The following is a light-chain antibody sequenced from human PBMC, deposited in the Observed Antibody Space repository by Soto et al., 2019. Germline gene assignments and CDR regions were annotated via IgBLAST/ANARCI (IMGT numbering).Light chain of an antibody. CDR1: QSVSSN. Sequence: EIGLTQSPGTLSVSLGERATLSGRASQSVSSNLAWYQQKPGQAPRLLIYGASSRATGIPDRFSGSGSGTDFTLTISRLEPEDFAVYYCQQYGSSPTFGQGTKVDIK. J-gene: IGKJ1*01. CDR3: QQYGSSPT. CDR2: GAS. V-gene: IGKV3-20*01.